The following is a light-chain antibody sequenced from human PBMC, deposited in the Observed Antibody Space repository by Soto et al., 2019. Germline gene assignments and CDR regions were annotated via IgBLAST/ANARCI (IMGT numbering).Light chain of an antibody. CDR2: GAS. V-gene: IGKV3D-15*01. CDR1: QSVSSSY. J-gene: IGKJ1*01. Sequence: EIVMTQSPATLSVSPGERVTLSCRASQSVSSSYLAWYQQKPGQAPRLLIYGASSRATGIPDRFSGSGSGTDFTLTISSLKSEDFAVYYCQQYHDWPPWTFGQGTKVDIK. CDR3: QQYHDWPPWT.